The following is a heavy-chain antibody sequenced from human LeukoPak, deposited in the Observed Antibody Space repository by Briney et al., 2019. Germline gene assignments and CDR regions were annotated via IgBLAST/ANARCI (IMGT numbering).Heavy chain of an antibody. D-gene: IGHD3-22*01. Sequence: HPGRSLGLSCAASGFTFSSYGMHWVRQAPGKGLEWVAVISYDGSNKYYADSVKGRFTISRDNSKNTLYLQMNSLRAEDTAVYYCAKDHDSSGYYYSGSYFDYWGQGTLVTVSS. CDR1: GFTFSSYG. CDR2: ISYDGSNK. J-gene: IGHJ4*02. CDR3: AKDHDSSGYYYSGSYFDY. V-gene: IGHV3-30*18.